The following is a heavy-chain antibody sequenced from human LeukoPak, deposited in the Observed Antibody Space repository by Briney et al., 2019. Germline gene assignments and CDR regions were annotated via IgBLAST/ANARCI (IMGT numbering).Heavy chain of an antibody. V-gene: IGHV3-21*01. CDR3: ARDSSGWYRDFDY. CDR2: ISSSSSYI. CDR1: GFTFSSYS. D-gene: IGHD6-19*01. Sequence: GGSLRLSCAASGFTFSSYSMNWVRQAPGKGLEWVSSISSSSSYIYYADSVKGRFTISRDNAKNSLYLQMNSLRAEDTAVYYCARDSSGWYRDFDYWGQGTPVIVSS. J-gene: IGHJ4*02.